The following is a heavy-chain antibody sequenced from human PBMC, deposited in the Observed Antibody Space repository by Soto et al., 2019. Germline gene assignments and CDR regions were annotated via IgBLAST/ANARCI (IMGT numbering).Heavy chain of an antibody. Sequence: PSETLSLTCTVSGGSIISYYCSFIRHPPLKGLEWIGYIYYSGSTNYNPSLKSRVTISVDTSKNQFSLKLSSVTAADTAVYYCARIKRGLLYYYYGMDVWGQGTTVTVSS. V-gene: IGHV4-59*13. CDR2: IYYSGST. CDR3: ARIKRGLLYYYYGMDV. CDR1: GGSIISYY. J-gene: IGHJ6*02. D-gene: IGHD3-10*01.